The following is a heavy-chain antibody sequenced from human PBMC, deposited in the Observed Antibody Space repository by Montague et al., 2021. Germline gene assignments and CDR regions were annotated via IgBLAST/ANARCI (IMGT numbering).Heavy chain of an antibody. D-gene: IGHD7-27*01. J-gene: IGHJ4*01. CDR2: MRSSGSP. V-gene: IGHV4-59*02. Sequence: ETLSLTCSVSGGSVNGYDWSWIRQPPGKGLEWIGYMRSSGSPNYNPSFKSRLAISIDRSRNQFSLELNLVTAADTAIYFCGRDYWGSIDYWGHGILVTVSS. CDR3: GRDYWGSIDY. CDR1: GGSVNGYD.